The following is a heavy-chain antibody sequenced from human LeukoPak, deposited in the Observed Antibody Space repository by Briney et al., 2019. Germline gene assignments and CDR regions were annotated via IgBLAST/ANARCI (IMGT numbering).Heavy chain of an antibody. D-gene: IGHD5-12*01. CDR2: FISVSSYI. V-gene: IGHV3-21*04. J-gene: IGHJ3*02. CDR3: AKDHPVVATIRAIPDAFDI. Sequence: PGGAWRFSLPVSGFTFISYSMNWFRQAPGKGLEWVSSFISVSSYIHYADSVKGRFTISRDNAKNSLYLQMNSLRAEDTAVYYCAKDHPVVATIRAIPDAFDIWGQGTMVTVSS. CDR1: GFTFISYS.